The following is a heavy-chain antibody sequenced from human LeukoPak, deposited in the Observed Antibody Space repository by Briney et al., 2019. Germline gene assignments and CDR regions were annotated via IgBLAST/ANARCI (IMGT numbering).Heavy chain of an antibody. D-gene: IGHD3-10*01. J-gene: IGHJ4*02. CDR3: ARYGSGSYYNDY. Sequence: GGSLRLSCKASGFRFSDYYMNWFRQTPGKGLEWLSYISHSGATVQYADSVRGRFTVSRDNHKNTLYLQMSSLRIEDTSVYYCARYGSGSYYNDYWGQGTPVTVSS. CDR2: ISHSGATV. CDR1: GFRFSDYY. V-gene: IGHV3-11*01.